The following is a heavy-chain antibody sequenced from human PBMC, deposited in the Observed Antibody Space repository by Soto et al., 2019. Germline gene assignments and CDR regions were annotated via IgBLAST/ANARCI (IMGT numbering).Heavy chain of an antibody. V-gene: IGHV1-2*02. CDR3: AKQLAYCGGDCYTEPIDY. D-gene: IGHD2-21*02. CDR2: INPNSGGT. Sequence: ASVKVSCKASGYTFTNYYIHWVRQAPGQGLEWMGWINPNSGGTKYAQKFQGRVTMTRDTSISTAYMDLTRLRSDDTAVYYCAKQLAYCGGDCYTEPIDYWGQGTLVTVSS. CDR1: GYTFTNYY. J-gene: IGHJ4*02.